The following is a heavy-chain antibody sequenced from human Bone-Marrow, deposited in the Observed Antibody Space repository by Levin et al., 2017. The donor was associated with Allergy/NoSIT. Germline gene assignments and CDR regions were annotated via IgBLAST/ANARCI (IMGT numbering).Heavy chain of an antibody. CDR3: AREAPKFDANI. V-gene: IGHV3-48*01. CDR2: ISGNSGTI. D-gene: IGHD2/OR15-2a*01. CDR1: GFIFSTYS. Sequence: GGSLRLSCAASGFIFSTYSMNWVRQAPGKGLEWISYISGNSGTIYYADSVKGRFTISRDNAKNSLFLQMNSLRGDDTAVYYCAREAPKFDANIWGHGTMVTVSS. J-gene: IGHJ3*02.